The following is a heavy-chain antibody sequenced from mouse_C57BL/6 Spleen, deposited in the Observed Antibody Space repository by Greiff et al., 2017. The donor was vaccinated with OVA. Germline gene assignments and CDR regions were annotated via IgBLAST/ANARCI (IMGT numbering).Heavy chain of an antibody. Sequence: VQLQQPGAELVKPGASVKMSCKASGYTFTSYWITWVKQRPGQGLEWIGDIYPGSGSTNYNEKFKSKATLTVDTSSSTAYMQRSSLTSEDAAVYYCARYGPITTVVATRYFDVWGTGTTVTVSS. CDR1: GYTFTSYW. J-gene: IGHJ1*03. CDR3: ARYGPITTVVATRYFDV. D-gene: IGHD1-1*01. V-gene: IGHV1-55*01. CDR2: IYPGSGST.